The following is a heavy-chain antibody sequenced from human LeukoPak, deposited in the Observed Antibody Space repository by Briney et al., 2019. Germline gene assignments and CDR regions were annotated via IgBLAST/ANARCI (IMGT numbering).Heavy chain of an antibody. Sequence: GGSLRLSCAASGFTFSSYWMSWARQATGKGLEWVANIKQDGSEKYYVDSVKGRFTISRDNAKNSLYLQMNSLRAEDTAVYYCARVTNYGDYVRYYFDYWGQGTLVTVSS. J-gene: IGHJ4*02. CDR3: ARVTNYGDYVRYYFDY. D-gene: IGHD4-17*01. CDR1: GFTFSSYW. CDR2: IKQDGSEK. V-gene: IGHV3-7*01.